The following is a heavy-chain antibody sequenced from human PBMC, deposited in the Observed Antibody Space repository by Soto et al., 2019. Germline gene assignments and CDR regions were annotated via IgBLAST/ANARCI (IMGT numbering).Heavy chain of an antibody. V-gene: IGHV3-64D*06. J-gene: IGHJ5*02. CDR2: ISSNGGST. Sequence: AGALSLTCTASGFTFSSYAMHWVRLAPGKGLEYVSAISSNGGSTYYADSVKGRFTISRDNSKNKLYLQMSSLRAGDTVVYYCLKDAVVGINGSLDPWGQGTLVTVSS. CDR1: GFTFSSYA. CDR3: LKDAVVGINGSLDP. D-gene: IGHD3-22*01.